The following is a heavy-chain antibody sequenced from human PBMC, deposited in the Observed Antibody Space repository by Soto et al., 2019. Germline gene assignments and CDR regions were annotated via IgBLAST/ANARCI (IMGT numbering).Heavy chain of an antibody. J-gene: IGHJ4*02. CDR2: ISAHNGNT. V-gene: IGHV1-18*01. D-gene: IGHD6-13*01. Sequence: ASVKVSCKTSGYTFGSYIPPWVRQAPGQGLEWMGWISAHNGNTVYAQNLQGRVTMTTDTSTSTAYMELRSLRSDDTAVYYCARVHSSSWYPYYFDYWGQGTLVTVSS. CDR3: ARVHSSSWYPYYFDY. CDR1: GYTFGSYI.